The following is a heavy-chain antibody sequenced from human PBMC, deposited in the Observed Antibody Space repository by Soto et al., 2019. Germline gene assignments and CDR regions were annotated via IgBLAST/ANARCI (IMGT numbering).Heavy chain of an antibody. J-gene: IGHJ4*02. CDR2: IYYRGST. V-gene: IGHV4-39*01. Sequence: SETLSLTCTVSGGSISSSGYFWGWIRQAPGKGLEWIGSIYYRGSTYYNPSLKSRVTISVDTSKNQFSLELSSVTAADTAVYYCARFISQQLLRGYXYWGQGALVTVSS. D-gene: IGHD6-13*01. CDR1: GGSISSSGYF. CDR3: ARFISQQLLRGYXY.